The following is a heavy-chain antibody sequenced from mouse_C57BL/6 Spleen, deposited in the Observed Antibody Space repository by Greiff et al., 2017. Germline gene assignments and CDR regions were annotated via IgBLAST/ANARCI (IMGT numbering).Heavy chain of an antibody. V-gene: IGHV1-39*01. CDR2: INPNYGTT. J-gene: IGHJ1*03. CDR3: ASYYYGSSYWYFDV. D-gene: IGHD1-1*01. Sequence: EVQLQQSGPELVKPGASVKISCKASGYSFTDYNMNWVQQSNGKSLEWIGVINPNYGTTSYNQKFKGKATLTVDQSSSTAYMQLNSLTSEDSAVYYCASYYYGSSYWYFDVWGTGTTVTVSS. CDR1: GYSFTDYN.